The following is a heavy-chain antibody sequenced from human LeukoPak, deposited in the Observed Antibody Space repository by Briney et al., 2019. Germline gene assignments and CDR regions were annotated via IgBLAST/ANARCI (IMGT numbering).Heavy chain of an antibody. V-gene: IGHV4-39*07. CDR1: GGSISSSSYY. Sequence: SETLSLTCTVSGGSISSSSYYWGWIRQPPGKGLEWIGSIYHSGSSYYNPSLNSRVTISVDTSKNQFSLKLSSVTAADTAVYYCARANRYDLYFDYWGQGTLVTVSS. J-gene: IGHJ4*02. D-gene: IGHD5-12*01. CDR2: IYHSGSS. CDR3: ARANRYDLYFDY.